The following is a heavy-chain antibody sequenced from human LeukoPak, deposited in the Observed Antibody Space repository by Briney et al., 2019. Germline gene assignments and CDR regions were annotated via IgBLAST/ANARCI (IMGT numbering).Heavy chain of an antibody. CDR3: AIDRNSVFAP. Sequence: PSETLSLTCTVSGGSISSYYWSWIRQPAGKGLEWIGRSGSTNYNPSLKSRVTISVDKSKNQLSLRLTSVSAADTAVYYCAIDRNSVFAPLGQGTLVTVSS. J-gene: IGHJ5*02. CDR1: GGSISSYY. CDR2: SGST. V-gene: IGHV4-4*07. D-gene: IGHD3-22*01.